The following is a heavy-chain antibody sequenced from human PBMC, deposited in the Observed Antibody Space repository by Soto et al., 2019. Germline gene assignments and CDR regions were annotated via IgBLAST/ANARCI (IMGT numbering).Heavy chain of an antibody. D-gene: IGHD1-1*01. V-gene: IGHV3-30-3*02. CDR3: AKRAAGTGAYLDS. CDR2: ISFDGGNK. J-gene: IGHJ4*02. CDR1: GFSFSFASHA. Sequence: QVQLVESGGGVVQPGRSLRLSSVASGFSFSFASHALNWVRQAPGKGLEWVAVISFDGGNKFYADSVKGRFTISRDNSKNTLYLEMSSLRPDDTAVYYCAKRAAGTGAYLDSCGQGTLVSVSS.